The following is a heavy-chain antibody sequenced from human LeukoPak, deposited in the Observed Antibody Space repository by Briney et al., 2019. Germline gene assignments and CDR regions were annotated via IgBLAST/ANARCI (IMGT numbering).Heavy chain of an antibody. V-gene: IGHV1-69*04. CDR2: IIPILGIA. CDR3: ASPAKRRDHKPVPFDY. CDR1: GGTFSSYA. D-gene: IGHD5-24*01. J-gene: IGHJ4*02. Sequence: SVKVSCKASGGTFSSYAISWVRQAPGQGLEWMGRIIPILGIANYAQKFQGRVTITADKSTSTAHMELSSLRSEDTAVYYCASPAKRRDHKPVPFDYWGQGTLVTVSS.